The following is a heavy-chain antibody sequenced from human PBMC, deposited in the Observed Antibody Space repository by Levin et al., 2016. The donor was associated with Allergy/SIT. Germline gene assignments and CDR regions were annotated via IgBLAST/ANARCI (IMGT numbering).Heavy chain of an antibody. CDR1: GVSISSSGYH. V-gene: IGHV4-31*03. J-gene: IGHJ4*02. D-gene: IGHD3-10*02. Sequence: LSLTCTVSGVSISSSGYHWSWIRQQPGKGLESDWPHPLTLGITTTTRPSESRASISTDTSKNQISLKLTSVTAADTAVYYCVYYYVGIGGRGDWGQGTLVTVSS. CDR2: PLTLGIT. CDR3: VYYYVGIGGRGD.